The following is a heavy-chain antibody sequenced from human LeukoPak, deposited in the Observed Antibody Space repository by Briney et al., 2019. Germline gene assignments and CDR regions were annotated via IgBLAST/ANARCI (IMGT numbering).Heavy chain of an antibody. CDR1: GYIFTGYY. J-gene: IGHJ6*02. CDR3: ARDLGSLLYLGYYYGMDV. Sequence: GAVKVSCKASGYIFTGYYMHWVRQAAGQGVEGVGGSNLDSGRKNFACKLRGWVTMTRDTSISTTYMQLSRLRSDDTAVYYCARDLGSLLYLGYYYGMDVWGQGTTVTVS. CDR2: SNLDSGRK. V-gene: IGHV1-2*04. D-gene: IGHD2/OR15-2a*01.